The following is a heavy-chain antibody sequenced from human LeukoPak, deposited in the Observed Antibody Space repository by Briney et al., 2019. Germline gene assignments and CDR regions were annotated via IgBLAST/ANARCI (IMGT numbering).Heavy chain of an antibody. J-gene: IGHJ4*02. V-gene: IGHV1-8*01. CDR3: ARAQYCSGGSCPYYFDY. D-gene: IGHD2-15*01. CDR1: GYTFTSYD. CDR2: MNPNSGNT. Sequence: ASVKVSCKASGYTFTSYDINWVRQATGQGLEWMGWMNPNSGNTGYAQKFQGRVTMARNTSISTAYMELSSLRSEDTAVYYCARAQYCSGGSCPYYFDYWGQGTLVTVSS.